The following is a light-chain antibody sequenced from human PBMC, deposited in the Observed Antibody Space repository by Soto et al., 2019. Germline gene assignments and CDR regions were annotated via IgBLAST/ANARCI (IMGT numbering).Light chain of an antibody. CDR1: FSNIGDNA. CDR2: LND. Sequence: QCVLTQPPPLSATPGQRFNISCSGSFSNIGDNAVNWYQQLPGAAPKLLIYLNDQRPSGVPDRFSGSKSGTSAFLAISGLQSEDEADYYCAAWDDSLNALFGTGTKV. J-gene: IGLJ1*01. CDR3: AAWDDSLNAL. V-gene: IGLV1-44*01.